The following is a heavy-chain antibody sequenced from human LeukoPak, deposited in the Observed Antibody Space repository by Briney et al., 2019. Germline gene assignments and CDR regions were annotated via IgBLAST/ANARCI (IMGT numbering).Heavy chain of an antibody. D-gene: IGHD3-22*01. CDR1: GGSISSSSYY. J-gene: IGHJ4*02. V-gene: IGHV4-39*07. CDR3: ARDADYDRGFDY. CDR2: IYYSRST. Sequence: SETLSLTCTVSGGSISSSSYYWGWIRQPPGKGLEWIGSIYYSRSTYYNPSLKSRVSMSVDTSKNQFSLNLSSVTAADTAVYYCARDADYDRGFDYWGQGTLVTVSS.